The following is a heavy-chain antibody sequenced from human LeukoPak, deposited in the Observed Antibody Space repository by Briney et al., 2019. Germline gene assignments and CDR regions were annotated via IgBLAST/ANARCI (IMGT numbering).Heavy chain of an antibody. CDR3: ARVDYYDSSGYYSYYYYGMDV. Sequence: ASVKVSCKASGYTFTSYGISWVRQAPGQGLEWMGWISAYNGNTNYAQKLQGRVTMTTDTSTSTAYMELRSLRSDGTAVYYCARVDYYDSSGYYSYYYYGMDVWGQGTTVTVSS. CDR1: GYTFTSYG. CDR2: ISAYNGNT. V-gene: IGHV1-18*01. J-gene: IGHJ6*02. D-gene: IGHD3-22*01.